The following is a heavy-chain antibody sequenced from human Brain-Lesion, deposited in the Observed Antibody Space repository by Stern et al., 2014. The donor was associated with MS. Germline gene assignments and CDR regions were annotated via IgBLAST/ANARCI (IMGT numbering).Heavy chain of an antibody. D-gene: IGHD7-27*01. CDR3: ARERGLGWFDP. CDR1: GGSVSSRTYY. Sequence: QVQLVESGPGLVKPSETLSLTCTVAGGSVSSRTYYWSWIRQPPGKGLEWIGYVYYSGSTNYNPSLKSRVTISVDTSKNQFSLKLRSVTAADMAVYYCARERGLGWFDPWGQGTLVTVSS. J-gene: IGHJ5*02. CDR2: VYYSGST. V-gene: IGHV4-61*01.